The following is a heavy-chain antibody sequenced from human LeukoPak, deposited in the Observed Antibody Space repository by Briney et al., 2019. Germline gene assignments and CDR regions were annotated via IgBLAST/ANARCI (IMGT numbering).Heavy chain of an antibody. CDR3: ARHVKIRGYCSGGSCRPFDY. D-gene: IGHD2-15*01. CDR2: INHSGST. Sequence: SETLSLTCAVYGGSFSGYYWSWIRHPPGKGLEWIGEINHSGSTNYNPSLKSRVTISVDTSKNQFSLKLSSVTAADTAVYYCARHVKIRGYCSGGSCRPFDYWGQGTLVTVSS. CDR1: GGSFSGYY. J-gene: IGHJ4*02. V-gene: IGHV4-34*01.